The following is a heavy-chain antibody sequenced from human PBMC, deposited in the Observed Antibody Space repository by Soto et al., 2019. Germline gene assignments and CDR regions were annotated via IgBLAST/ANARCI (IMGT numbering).Heavy chain of an antibody. D-gene: IGHD3-3*01. CDR1: GFTFSNAW. CDR3: TTDLTSIFGVTPPGY. J-gene: IGHJ4*02. CDR2: IKSKTDGGTT. Sequence: EVQLVESGGGLVKPGGSLRLSCAASGFTFSNAWMSWVRQAPGKGLEWVGRIKSKTDGGTTDYAAPVKGRFTISRDDSKNTLYLQMNSLKTEDTAVYYCTTDLTSIFGVTPPGYWGQGTLVTVSS. V-gene: IGHV3-15*01.